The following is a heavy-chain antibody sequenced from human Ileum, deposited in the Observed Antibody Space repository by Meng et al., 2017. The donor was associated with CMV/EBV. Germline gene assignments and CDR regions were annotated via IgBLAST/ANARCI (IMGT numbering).Heavy chain of an antibody. V-gene: IGHV4-34*01. J-gene: IGHJ4*02. CDR3: ARRVGSGKYYFDY. CDR1: GGSLTGYC. CDR2: INYSEST. D-gene: IGHD3-10*01. Sequence: TLAVSGGSLTGYCCRWIRQPPGKGLEWIGEINYSESTIYNPSLKSRVTISVDMSKNQCSLKMRSVTAADTAVYYCARRVGSGKYYFDYWSQGTLVTV.